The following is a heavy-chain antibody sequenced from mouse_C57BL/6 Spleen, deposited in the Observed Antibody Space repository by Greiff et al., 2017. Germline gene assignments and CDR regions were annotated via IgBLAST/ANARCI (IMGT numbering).Heavy chain of an antibody. CDR2: IYPGDGDT. V-gene: IGHV1-82*01. D-gene: IGHD3-2*02. CDR3: ARPAQATGAMDY. Sequence: QVQLQQSGPELVKPGASVKISCKASGYAFSSSWMNWVKQRPGKGLEWIGRIYPGDGDTNYNGKLKGKATLTADKSSSTAYMQLSSLTSEDSAVYFCARPAQATGAMDYWGQGTSVTVSS. J-gene: IGHJ4*01. CDR1: GYAFSSSW.